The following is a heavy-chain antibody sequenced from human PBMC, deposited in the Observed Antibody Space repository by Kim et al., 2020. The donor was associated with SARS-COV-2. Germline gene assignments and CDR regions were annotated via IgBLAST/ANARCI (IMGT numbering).Heavy chain of an antibody. CDR1: GGSISSSSDY. Sequence: SETLSLTCSVSGGSISSSSDYWAWIRQPPGKGLEWIGCVYHSGNTDYNPSLKSRVNISIDTSKKQFYLKLNSVTAADTAVYYCARRSGGPGSALDPWGQG. J-gene: IGHJ5*02. CDR3: ARRSGGPGSALDP. D-gene: IGHD3-10*01. V-gene: IGHV4-39*01. CDR2: VYHSGNT.